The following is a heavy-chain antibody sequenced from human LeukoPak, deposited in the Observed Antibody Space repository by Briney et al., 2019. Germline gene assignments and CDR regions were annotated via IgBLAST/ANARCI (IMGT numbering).Heavy chain of an antibody. D-gene: IGHD2-2*02. J-gene: IGHJ4*02. CDR1: GGSISSSSYY. V-gene: IGHV4-39*07. CDR3: ARRRHCSSTSCYIGRSYYFDY. CDR2: INHSGST. Sequence: SETLSLTCTVSGGSISSSSYYWSWIRQPPGKGLEWIGEINHSGSTNYNPSLKSRVTISVDTSKNQFSLKLSSVTAADTAVYYCARRRHCSSTSCYIGRSYYFDYWGQGTLVTVSS.